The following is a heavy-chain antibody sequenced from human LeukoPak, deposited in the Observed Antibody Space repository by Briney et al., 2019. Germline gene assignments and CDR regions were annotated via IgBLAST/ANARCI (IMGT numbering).Heavy chain of an antibody. D-gene: IGHD5-24*01. CDR2: ISYDGSNK. CDR1: GFTFSSYA. V-gene: IGHV3-30-3*01. Sequence: GRSLRLSCAASGFTFSSYAMHWVRQAPGKGLEWVAVISYDGSNKYYADSVKGRFTISRDNSKNTLYLQMNSLRAEDTAVYYCAGGIDGYNLFDYWGQGTLVTVSS. CDR3: AGGIDGYNLFDY. J-gene: IGHJ4*02.